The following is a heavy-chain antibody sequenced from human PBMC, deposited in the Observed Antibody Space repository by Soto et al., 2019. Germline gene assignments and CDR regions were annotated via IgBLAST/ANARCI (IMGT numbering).Heavy chain of an antibody. CDR3: ARRGRSYYGSESYYYYYGLDV. Sequence: GESLKISCKGFGYSFSTYWIGWVRQMPGKGLEWMGIIYPDDSNTKYSPPFQGQVTISVDKSISTAYLQWSSLKASDTAMYYCARRGRSYYGSESYYYYYGLDVWGQGTTVTV. J-gene: IGHJ6*02. D-gene: IGHD3-10*01. V-gene: IGHV5-51*01. CDR1: GYSFSTYW. CDR2: IYPDDSNT.